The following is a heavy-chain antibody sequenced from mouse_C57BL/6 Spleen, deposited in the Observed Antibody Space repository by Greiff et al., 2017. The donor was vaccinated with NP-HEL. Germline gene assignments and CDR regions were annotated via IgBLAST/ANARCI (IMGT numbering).Heavy chain of an antibody. Sequence: EVQLQQSGPELVKPGASVKISCKASGYTFTDYYMNWVKQSHGKSLEWIGDINPNNGGNSSIQKFKGKATLTVDKSSSTASMELRSLTSEDSAVYYCARLLLRPLDYWGQGTTLTVSS. D-gene: IGHD1-1*01. V-gene: IGHV1-26*01. CDR1: GYTFTDYY. J-gene: IGHJ2*01. CDR3: ARLLLRPLDY. CDR2: INPNNGGN.